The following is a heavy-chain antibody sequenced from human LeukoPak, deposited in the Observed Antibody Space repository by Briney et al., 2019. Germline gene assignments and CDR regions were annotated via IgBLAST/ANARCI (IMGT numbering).Heavy chain of an antibody. V-gene: IGHV3-23*01. CDR1: GFTFNNFA. CDR2: ISGSGGST. J-gene: IGHJ4*02. Sequence: GGSLRLSCAASGFTFNNFAMSWVRQAPGKGLEWVSAISGSGGSTYYADSVKGRFTISRDNSKNTLYLQMNSLRAEDTAVYYCAKDVPYYDSSGYLSHFDYWGQGTLVTVSS. D-gene: IGHD3-22*01. CDR3: AKDVPYYDSSGYLSHFDY.